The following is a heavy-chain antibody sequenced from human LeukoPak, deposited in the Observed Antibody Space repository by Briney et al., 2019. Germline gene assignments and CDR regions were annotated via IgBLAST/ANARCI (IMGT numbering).Heavy chain of an antibody. D-gene: IGHD1-1*01. J-gene: IGHJ4*02. CDR3: AMSSGTGTTGY. CDR2: INHSGST. Sequence: SETLSLTCAVYGESFSGYYWSWIRQPPGKGLEWIGEINHSGSTNYNPSLKSRVTISVDTSKNQFSLKLSSVTAADTAVYYCAMSSGTGTTGYWGQGTLVTVSS. V-gene: IGHV4-34*01. CDR1: GESFSGYY.